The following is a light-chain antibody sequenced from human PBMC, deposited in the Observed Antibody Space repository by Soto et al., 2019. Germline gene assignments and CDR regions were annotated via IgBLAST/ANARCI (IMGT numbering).Light chain of an antibody. Sequence: EIVMTQSPSTLSVSPWERATLSCMASQSVSSKLAWYQQKPGQAPRLLIYRASTRATDIPARFSGSRSGTEFTLTISSLQSEDFAVYYCQQYNNGPPATVGQGTKVDIK. CDR2: RAS. J-gene: IGKJ1*01. CDR1: QSVSSK. CDR3: QQYNNGPPAT. V-gene: IGKV3-15*01.